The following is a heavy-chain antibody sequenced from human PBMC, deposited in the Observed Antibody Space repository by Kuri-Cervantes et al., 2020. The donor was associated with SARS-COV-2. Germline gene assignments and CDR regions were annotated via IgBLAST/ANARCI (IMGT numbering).Heavy chain of an antibody. Sequence: SVKVSCKASGGTFSFYAISWVRQAPGQGLEWMGRIIPILGIANYAQKFQGRVTITADKSTSTAYMELSSLRSEDTAVYYCARDSRQLFYGRGGWFDPWGQGTLVTVSS. V-gene: IGHV1-69*04. D-gene: IGHD2/OR15-2a*01. CDR3: ARDSRQLFYGRGGWFDP. J-gene: IGHJ5*02. CDR1: GGTFSFYA. CDR2: IIPILGIA.